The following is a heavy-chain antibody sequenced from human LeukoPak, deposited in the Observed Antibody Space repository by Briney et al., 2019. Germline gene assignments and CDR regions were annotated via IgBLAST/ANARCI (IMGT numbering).Heavy chain of an antibody. CDR3: ARDRRWFGELLV. V-gene: IGHV1-46*01. CDR2: INPSGGST. Sequence: ASVKVSCKASGYTFTSYYMHWVRQAPGQGLEWMGIINPSGGSTSYAQKFQGRVTMTRDTSTSTVYMELSGLRSEDTAVYYCARDRRWFGELLVWGQGTLVTVSS. CDR1: GYTFTSYY. D-gene: IGHD3-10*01. J-gene: IGHJ4*02.